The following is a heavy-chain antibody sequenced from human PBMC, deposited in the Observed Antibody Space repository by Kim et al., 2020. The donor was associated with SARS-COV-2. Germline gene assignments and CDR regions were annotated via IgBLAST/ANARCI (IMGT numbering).Heavy chain of an antibody. V-gene: IGHV3-30-3*01. J-gene: IGHJ4*02. CDR1: GFTFSSYA. D-gene: IGHD6-19*01. CDR3: ARDPSAGGADY. Sequence: GGSLRLSCAASGFTFSSYAMHWVRQAPGKGLEWVAVISYDGSNKYYADSVKGRFTISRDNSKNTLYLQMNSLRAEDTAVYYCARDPSAGGADYWGQGTLVTVSS. CDR2: ISYDGSNK.